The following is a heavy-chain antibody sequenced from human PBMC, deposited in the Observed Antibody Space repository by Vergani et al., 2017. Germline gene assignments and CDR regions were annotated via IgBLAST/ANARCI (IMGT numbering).Heavy chain of an antibody. CDR1: GFTFSSYD. CDR2: IGTAGDT. CDR3: AKDNEITIFGVANYGMDV. Sequence: EVQLVESGGGLVQPGRSLRLSCAASGFTFSSYDMHWVRQATGKGLEWVSAIGTAGDTYYPGSVKGRFTISRENAKNSLYLQMNSLRAEDTAVYYCAKDNEITIFGVANYGMDVWGQGTTVTVSS. J-gene: IGHJ6*02. D-gene: IGHD3-3*01. V-gene: IGHV3-13*01.